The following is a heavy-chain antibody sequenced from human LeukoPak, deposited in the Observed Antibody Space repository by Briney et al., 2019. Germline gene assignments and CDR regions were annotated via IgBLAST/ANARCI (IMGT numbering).Heavy chain of an antibody. D-gene: IGHD6-13*01. CDR3: ASSGLQQLEFYY. CDR2: IYYSGST. V-gene: IGHV4-39*01. J-gene: IGHJ4*02. CDR1: GGSLSSSSYY. Sequence: SETLSLTCTVSGGSLSSSSYYWGWIRQPPGTGLEWIGSIYYSGSTYYNPSLKSRVTISVDTSKNQFSLKLSSVTAADTAVYYCASSGLQQLEFYYWGQGTLVTVSS.